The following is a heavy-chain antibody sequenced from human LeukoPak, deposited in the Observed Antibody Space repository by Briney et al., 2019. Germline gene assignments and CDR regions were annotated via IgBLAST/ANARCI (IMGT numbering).Heavy chain of an antibody. J-gene: IGHJ4*02. CDR2: ISGSGGST. V-gene: IGHV3-23*01. CDR1: GFTFSRYW. CDR3: AKGGAGDNIVATIVGTDY. D-gene: IGHD5-12*01. Sequence: AGGSLRLSCAASGFTFSRYWMHWVRQAPGKGLEWVSAISGSGGSTYYADSVKGRFTISRDNSKNTLYLQMNSLRAEDTAVYYCAKGGAGDNIVATIVGTDYWGQGTLVTVSS.